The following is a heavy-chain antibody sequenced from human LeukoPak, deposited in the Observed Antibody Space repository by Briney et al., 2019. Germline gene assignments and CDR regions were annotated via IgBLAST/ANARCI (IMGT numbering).Heavy chain of an antibody. CDR2: IIPIFGTA. CDR3: ASSLSMVRGVIGY. V-gene: IGHV1-69*01. J-gene: IGHJ4*02. D-gene: IGHD3-10*01. Sequence: SVKVSCKASGGTFSSYAISWVRQAPGQGLEWMGGIIPIFGTANYAQKFQGRVTITADESTSTAYMELSSLRPEDTAVYYCASSLSMVRGVIGYWGQGTLVTVSS. CDR1: GGTFSSYA.